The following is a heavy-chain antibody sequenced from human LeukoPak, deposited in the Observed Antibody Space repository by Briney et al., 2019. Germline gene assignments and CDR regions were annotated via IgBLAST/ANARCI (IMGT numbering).Heavy chain of an antibody. CDR1: GFAFSHYA. V-gene: IGHV3-33*06. J-gene: IGHJ6*03. Sequence: GGSLRLSCEGSGFAFSHYAIHWVRQSPGKGLEWVAVLCYDGSNEYYLDSVKGRLTISRDNSKNTVYLQIHSLTAEDTAVYYCAKNVFRYYFWSGAYMDVWGKGTTVIVSS. D-gene: IGHD3-3*01. CDR2: LCYDGSNE. CDR3: AKNVFRYYFWSGAYMDV.